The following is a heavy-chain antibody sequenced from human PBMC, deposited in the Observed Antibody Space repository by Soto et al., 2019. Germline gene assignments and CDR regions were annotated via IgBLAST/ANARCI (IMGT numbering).Heavy chain of an antibody. CDR3: QAEDGIRGIVSVSAFLLNRSSDL. D-gene: IGHD2-15*01. CDR2: ISGSGGST. J-gene: IGHJ2*01. V-gene: IGHV3-23*01. Sequence: KGLEWVSAISGSGGSTYYADSVKGRFSISSDNSKNTLYLQMNSLRAEDTAVYFFQAEDGIRGIVSVSAFLLNRSSDL.